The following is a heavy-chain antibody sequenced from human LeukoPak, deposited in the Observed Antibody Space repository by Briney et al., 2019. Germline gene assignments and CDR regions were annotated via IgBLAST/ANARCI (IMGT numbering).Heavy chain of an antibody. D-gene: IGHD1-1*01. CDR1: GGSVRTYY. J-gene: IGHJ4*02. Sequence: ASETLSLTCTVSGGSVRTYYWSWIRQPPGKGLEWIGYIYYSGTSNYNPSLKSRVTMSVDTSKNQFSLKLTSVTAADTAVYYCARRASGYIDYWGQGTLVTVSS. V-gene: IGHV4-59*08. CDR2: IYYSGTS. CDR3: ARRASGYIDY.